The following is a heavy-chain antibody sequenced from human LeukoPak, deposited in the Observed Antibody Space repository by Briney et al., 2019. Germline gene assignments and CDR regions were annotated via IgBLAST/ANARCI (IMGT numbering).Heavy chain of an antibody. CDR3: ARHVRRFLEWLPWFDP. J-gene: IGHJ5*02. CDR1: GGSFSGYY. CDR2: INHSGST. V-gene: IGHV4-34*01. Sequence: SETLSPTCAVYGGSFSGYYWSWIRQPPGKGLEWIGEINHSGSTNYNPSLKSRVTISVDTSKNQFSLKLSSVTAADTAVYYCARHVRRFLEWLPWFDPWGQGTLVTVSS. D-gene: IGHD3-3*01.